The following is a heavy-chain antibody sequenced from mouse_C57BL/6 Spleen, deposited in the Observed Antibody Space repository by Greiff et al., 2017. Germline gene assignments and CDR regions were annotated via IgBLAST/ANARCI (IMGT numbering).Heavy chain of an antibody. Sequence: EVKLVESGGDLVKPGGSLKLSCAASGFTFSSYGMSWVRQTPDKRLEWVATISSGGSYTYYPDSVKGRFTISRDNAKSTLYLQMSSLKSEDTAMYYCARLETDQAPYFDYWGQGTTLTVSS. CDR3: ARLETDQAPYFDY. CDR1: GFTFSSYG. D-gene: IGHD3-2*02. J-gene: IGHJ2*01. CDR2: ISSGGSYT. V-gene: IGHV5-6*02.